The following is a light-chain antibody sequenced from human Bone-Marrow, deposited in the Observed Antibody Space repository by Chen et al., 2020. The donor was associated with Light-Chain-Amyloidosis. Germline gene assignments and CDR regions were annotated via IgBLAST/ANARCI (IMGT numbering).Light chain of an antibody. V-gene: IGKV1-5*03. CDR2: KAS. Sequence: DIQMTQSPSTLSASVGDRVTITCRASQSISSWLAWYQQKPGKAPKLLIYKASSLESGVPSRFSGSESGTEFTLTISSLQPDDCASYYCQQYNSYPITFGQGTRLEIK. CDR3: QQYNSYPIT. CDR1: QSISSW. J-gene: IGKJ5*01.